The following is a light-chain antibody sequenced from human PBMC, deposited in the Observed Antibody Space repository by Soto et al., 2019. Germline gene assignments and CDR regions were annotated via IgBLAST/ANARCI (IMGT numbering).Light chain of an antibody. CDR1: HTISSSY. J-gene: IGKJ1*01. CDR3: QQYVTSSPRT. Sequence: EIVLTQSPGTLSLSPGERATLSCRASHTISSSYLSWYHQKPGPAPRLLMYGISRRATGIPDRFSGSGSGTDFTLTITRLEHEDFAVYYCQQYVTSSPRTFGQGTKVEIK. CDR2: GIS. V-gene: IGKV3-20*01.